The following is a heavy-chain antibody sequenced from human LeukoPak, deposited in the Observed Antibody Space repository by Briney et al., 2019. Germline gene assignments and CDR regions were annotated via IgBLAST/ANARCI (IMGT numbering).Heavy chain of an antibody. V-gene: IGHV1-8*01. CDR2: MNPNSGNT. CDR1: GYTFTSYD. Sequence: GASVKVSCKASGYTFTSYDINWVRQATGQGLEWMGWMNPNSGNTGYAQKFQGRVTMTRNTSISTAYMELSSLRSEVTAVYYCARVSTDHSSSWSYYYYYYMDVWGKGTTVTVSS. J-gene: IGHJ6*03. CDR3: ARVSTDHSSSWSYYYYYYMDV. D-gene: IGHD6-13*01.